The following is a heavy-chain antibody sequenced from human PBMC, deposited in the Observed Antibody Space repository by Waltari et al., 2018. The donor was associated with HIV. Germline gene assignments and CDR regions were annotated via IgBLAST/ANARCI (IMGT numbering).Heavy chain of an antibody. CDR2: INPSGGST. Sequence: QVQLVQSGAEVKKPGASVRVSCKASGYTFTSYYMHWVRQAPGQGLEWMGIINPSGGSTSYAQKFQGRVTMTRDTSTSTVYMELSSLRSEDTAVYYCARGDYYDSSGYPYYFDYWGQGTLVTVSS. CDR3: ARGDYYDSSGYPYYFDY. J-gene: IGHJ4*02. CDR1: GYTFTSYY. D-gene: IGHD3-22*01. V-gene: IGHV1-46*03.